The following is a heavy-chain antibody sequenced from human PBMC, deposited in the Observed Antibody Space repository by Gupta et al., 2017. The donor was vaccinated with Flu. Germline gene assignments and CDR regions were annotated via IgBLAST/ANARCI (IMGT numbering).Heavy chain of an antibody. CDR3: ARMAVATSDAFDI. D-gene: IGHD5-12*01. CDR1: GFSLSTSGMR. Sequence: QVTLKESGPALVKPTQTLTLTCTFSGFSLSTSGMRVSWIRQPPGKALEWLARIDWDDDKFYSTSLKTRLTISKDTSKNQVVLTMTNMDPVDTATYYCARMAVATSDAFDIWGQGTMVTVSS. J-gene: IGHJ3*02. CDR2: IDWDDDK. V-gene: IGHV2-70*04.